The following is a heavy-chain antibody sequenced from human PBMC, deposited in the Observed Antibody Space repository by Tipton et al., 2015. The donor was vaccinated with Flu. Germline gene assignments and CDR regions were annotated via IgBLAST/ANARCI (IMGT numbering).Heavy chain of an antibody. CDR2: VSRTGST. D-gene: IGHD3-22*01. CDR1: GDSISSDFY. CDR3: VAYYYDTSGPIMDS. V-gene: IGHV4-38-2*01. J-gene: IGHJ5*01. Sequence: TLSLTCAVSGDSISSDFYWAWIRQFPGKGLEWIGTVSRTGSTIYNPSLKSRVTISIDTSKNRVSLRLTSVTAADTAMYYCVAYYYDTSGPIMDSWGQGTLVTVSS.